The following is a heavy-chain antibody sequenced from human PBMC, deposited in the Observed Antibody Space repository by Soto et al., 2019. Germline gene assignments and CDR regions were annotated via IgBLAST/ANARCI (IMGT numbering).Heavy chain of an antibody. CDR2: IYYSGST. V-gene: IGHV4-61*01. CDR3: ARDLLIVGAQYFDY. Sequence: KPSETLSLTCTVSGGSVSIGSSYWSWIRQPPGKGLEWIGYIYYSGSTNYNPSLKSRVTISLDTSKNQFSLKLSSVTPADTAVYYCARDLLIVGAQYFDYWGQGTLVTVSS. CDR1: GGSVSIGSSY. D-gene: IGHD1-26*01. J-gene: IGHJ4*02.